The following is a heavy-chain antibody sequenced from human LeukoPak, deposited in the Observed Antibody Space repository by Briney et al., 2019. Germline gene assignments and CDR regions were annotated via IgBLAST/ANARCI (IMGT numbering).Heavy chain of an antibody. CDR2: ISAYNGNT. CDR3: ARAGQYCSSTSCYGGSWFDP. V-gene: IGHV1-18*01. CDR1: GYTFTSYG. J-gene: IGHJ5*02. Sequence: ASVKLSCTASGYTFTSYGISWGRQAPGQGLEWMGWISAYNGNTNYAKKLQGRVTMTTDTSTSTAYMELRSLRSDDTAVYYCARAGQYCSSTSCYGGSWFDPWGQGTLVTVSS. D-gene: IGHD2-2*01.